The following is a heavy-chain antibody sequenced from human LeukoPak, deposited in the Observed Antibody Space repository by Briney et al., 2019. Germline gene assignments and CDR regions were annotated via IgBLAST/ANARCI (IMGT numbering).Heavy chain of an antibody. CDR2: IIPIFGTA. D-gene: IGHD2-2*01. J-gene: IGHJ4*02. CDR1: GGTFSSHA. CDR3: ARVRGKYCSSTSCYSFDY. Sequence: SVKVSCKASGGTFSSHAISWVRQAPGQGLEWMGGIIPIFGTANYAQKFQGRVTITADESTSTAYMELSSLRSEDTAVYYCARVRGKYCSSTSCYSFDYWGQGTLVTVSS. V-gene: IGHV1-69*13.